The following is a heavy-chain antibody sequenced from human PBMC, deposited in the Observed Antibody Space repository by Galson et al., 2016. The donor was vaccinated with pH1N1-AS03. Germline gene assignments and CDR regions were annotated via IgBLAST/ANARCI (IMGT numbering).Heavy chain of an antibody. J-gene: IGHJ4*02. CDR3: ATGYFDSPDFFDY. CDR1: GGSMTNHY. V-gene: IGHV4-59*11. D-gene: IGHD3-9*01. CDR2: IYYSGST. Sequence: LSLTCTVSGGSMTNHYWTWIRQPPGKGLEWIGYIYYSGSTNYNASLKSRVTISVDTSKNQFSLRLTSVTAADTAVYYCATGYFDSPDFFDYWGQGTLVTVSS.